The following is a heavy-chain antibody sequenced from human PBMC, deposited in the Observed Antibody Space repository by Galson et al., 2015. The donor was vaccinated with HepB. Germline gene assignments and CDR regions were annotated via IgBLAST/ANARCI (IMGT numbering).Heavy chain of an antibody. V-gene: IGHV3-30*04. CDR1: GFTFSSYA. Sequence: SLRLSCAASGFTFSSYAMHWVRQAPGKGLEWVAVISYDGSNKYYADSVKGRFTISRDNSRNTLYLQMNSLRAEDTAVYYCARDLGGYWGQGTLVTVSS. J-gene: IGHJ4*02. CDR3: ARDLGGY. CDR2: ISYDGSNK.